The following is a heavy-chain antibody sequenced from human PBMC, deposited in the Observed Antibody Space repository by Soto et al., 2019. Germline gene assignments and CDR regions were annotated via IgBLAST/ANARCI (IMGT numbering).Heavy chain of an antibody. Sequence: SETLSLTCSVSGDSISNSRFYWAWIRQPPGEGLEWIGSIYHTGNAYYNPSLKSRVTISVDTSNNQLSLKLRSVTAADTAVYYCARHDGFSSGWIIDYWGHGTLVT. CDR3: ARHDGFSSGWIIDY. V-gene: IGHV4-39*01. J-gene: IGHJ4*01. CDR2: IYHTGNA. CDR1: GDSISNSRFY. D-gene: IGHD6-19*01.